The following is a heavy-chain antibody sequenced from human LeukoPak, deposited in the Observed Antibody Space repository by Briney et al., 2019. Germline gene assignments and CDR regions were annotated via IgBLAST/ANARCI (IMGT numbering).Heavy chain of an antibody. Sequence: SETLSLTRTVSGGSISSNNYYWGWIRQPPGKGLEWVGSIYYSGSTYYNPSLKSRVTISVDTSKNQFSLKLSSVTAADTAVYYCASRYLEWLLDYWGQGTLVTVSS. CDR1: GGSISSNNYY. D-gene: IGHD3-3*01. CDR2: IYYSGST. V-gene: IGHV4-39*01. J-gene: IGHJ4*02. CDR3: ASRYLEWLLDY.